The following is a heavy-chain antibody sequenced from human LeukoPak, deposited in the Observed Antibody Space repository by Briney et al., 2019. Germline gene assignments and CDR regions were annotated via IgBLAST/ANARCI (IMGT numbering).Heavy chain of an antibody. Sequence: GRSLRLSCAASGFIFSNYPMHCVRQAPGMGLEWVAVISPDGTNKYYADSVKGRFTVSRDNSKNTLYVQMNSLRAEDTAAYYCAREYASGSYRGYFDYWGQGTLVTVSS. CDR3: AREYASGSYRGYFDY. CDR1: GFIFSNYP. D-gene: IGHD3-10*01. V-gene: IGHV3-30*04. CDR2: ISPDGTNK. J-gene: IGHJ4*02.